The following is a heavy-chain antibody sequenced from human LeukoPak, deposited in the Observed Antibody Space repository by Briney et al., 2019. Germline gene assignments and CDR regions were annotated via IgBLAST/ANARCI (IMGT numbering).Heavy chain of an antibody. Sequence: PGGSLPPSCAASGSPCSDSYRSWIRQAPGKGLGRVSYISSSSSNTTYAHSVKGRCTISRDNAKNTLYLQMNSRRAEDAAVYYCARDTRGFYGDYVNDYWGQGTLVTVSS. CDR1: GSPCSDSY. J-gene: IGHJ4*02. D-gene: IGHD4-17*01. CDR2: ISSSSSNT. CDR3: ARDTRGFYGDYVNDY. V-gene: IGHV3-11*06.